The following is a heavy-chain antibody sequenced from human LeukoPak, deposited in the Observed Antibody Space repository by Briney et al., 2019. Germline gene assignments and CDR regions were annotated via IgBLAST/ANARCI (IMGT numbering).Heavy chain of an antibody. CDR2: IKQNGSEK. D-gene: IGHD3-10*01. Sequence: GGSLRLSCAASGFTFSSYWMSWVRQAPGKGLEWVANIKQNGSEKYYVDSVKGRFTISRDNAKNSLYLQMNSLRAEDTAVYYSARRESRTYYYGSGSYSNFDYWGQGTLVTVSS. V-gene: IGHV3-7*01. J-gene: IGHJ4*02. CDR3: ARRESRTYYYGSGSYSNFDY. CDR1: GFTFSSYW.